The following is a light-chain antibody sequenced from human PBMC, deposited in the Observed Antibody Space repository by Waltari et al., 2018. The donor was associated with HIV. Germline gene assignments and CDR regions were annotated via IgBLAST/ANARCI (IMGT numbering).Light chain of an antibody. CDR2: NNK. CDR3: AAWDDSLHGGV. Sequence: QSELTQPPSASGTPRQRVTFSCSGSSSNIGSNAVHWYQHLPGTAPKRLIYNNKQRPSGVPARFSGSKAGTSASLAITGRQSEDEADYYCAAWDDSLHGGVFGTGTKVTVL. CDR1: SSNIGSNA. V-gene: IGLV1-44*01. J-gene: IGLJ1*01.